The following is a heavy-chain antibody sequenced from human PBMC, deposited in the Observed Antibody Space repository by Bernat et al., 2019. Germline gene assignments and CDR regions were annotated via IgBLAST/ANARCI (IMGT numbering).Heavy chain of an antibody. V-gene: IGHV3-15*07. CDR1: DFTFSNAW. Sequence: VQLVESGGGLVKPGGSLRLSCAASDFTFSNAWMNWVRQAPGKGLEWVGRIKSKTDGGTTDYAAPAKGRFTISRDDSKNTLYLQMNSLKTEDTAVYYCTTGGTPMGNNGRDVWGQGTTVTVSS. D-gene: IGHD1/OR15-1a*01. CDR3: TTGGTPMGNNGRDV. J-gene: IGHJ6*02. CDR2: IKSKTDGGTT.